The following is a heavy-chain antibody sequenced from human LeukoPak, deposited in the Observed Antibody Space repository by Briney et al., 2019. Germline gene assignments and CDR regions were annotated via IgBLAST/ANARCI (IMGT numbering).Heavy chain of an antibody. CDR1: GYTFTSYG. Sequence: GASVKVSCKASGYTFTSYGISWVRQAPGQGLEWMGWISAYNGNTNYAQKLQGRVTMTTDTSTSTGYMELRSLRSDDTAVYYCARDLEDSSSSGVDWFDPWGQGTLVTVSS. D-gene: IGHD6-6*01. V-gene: IGHV1-18*01. CDR3: ARDLEDSSSSGVDWFDP. J-gene: IGHJ5*02. CDR2: ISAYNGNT.